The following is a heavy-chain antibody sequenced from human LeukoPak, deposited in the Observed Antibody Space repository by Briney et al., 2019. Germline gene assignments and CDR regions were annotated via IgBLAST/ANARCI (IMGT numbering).Heavy chain of an antibody. J-gene: IGHJ4*02. D-gene: IGHD1-26*01. CDR3: ARGRGSPYYFDG. Sequence: GESLRLSCAASGFTFSNYAMTWVRQAPGKGLEWVSSISTSGDSTAYAASVKGRFTISRDNSKNTLCLQLNSLRAEDTAVYYCARGRGSPYYFDGGGGGTRVTVSS. CDR1: GFTFSNYA. CDR2: ISTSGDST. V-gene: IGHV3-23*01.